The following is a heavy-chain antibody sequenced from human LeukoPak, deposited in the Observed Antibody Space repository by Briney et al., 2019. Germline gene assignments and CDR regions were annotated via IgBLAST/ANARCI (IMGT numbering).Heavy chain of an antibody. J-gene: IGHJ5*02. Sequence: PGGSLRLSCAASALTLSSAWLLWFPQALGQGLAWIGLIRSETDGGTTDYDSPVTGRFAISRDASKNTLYLQMNSLKIDDTAVYYCSQLYRSDPWGQGTLVTVSS. CDR3: SQLYRSDP. D-gene: IGHD1-1*01. CDR1: ALTLSSAW. CDR2: IRSETDGGTT. V-gene: IGHV3-15*01.